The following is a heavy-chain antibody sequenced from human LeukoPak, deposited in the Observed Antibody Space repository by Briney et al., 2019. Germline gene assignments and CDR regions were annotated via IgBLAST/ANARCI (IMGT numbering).Heavy chain of an antibody. D-gene: IGHD3-10*01. J-gene: IGHJ5*02. Sequence: SETLSLTCTVSGGSISSSSYYWGWIRQPPGKGLEWIGSIYYSGSTYYNPSLKSRVTISVDTSKNQFSLKLSSVTAADTAVYYCARHDSDYGSGSYYNLNWFDPWGQGTLVTVSS. CDR2: IYYSGST. CDR3: ARHDSDYGSGSYYNLNWFDP. V-gene: IGHV4-39*01. CDR1: GGSISSSSYY.